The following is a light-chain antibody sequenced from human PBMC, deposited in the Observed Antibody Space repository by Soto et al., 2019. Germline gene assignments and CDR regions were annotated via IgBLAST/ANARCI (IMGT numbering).Light chain of an antibody. CDR1: QGVSAY. J-gene: IGKJ2*01. V-gene: IGKV1-39*01. CDR3: QQSYKTPHN. CDR2: AAS. Sequence: DIQMTQSPSSLSASVGDRVTITCRASQGVSAYLLWYQQRQGTAPKLLIYAASNLLSGVPSRLSGRRSSTNSTHTISSLQPEDFATYDCQQSYKTPHNFGKGTKLQSK.